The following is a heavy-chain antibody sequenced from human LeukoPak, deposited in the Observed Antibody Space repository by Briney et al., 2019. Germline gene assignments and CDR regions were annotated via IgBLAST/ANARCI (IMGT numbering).Heavy chain of an antibody. CDR3: TRRCKDAYTLYCFDY. CDR1: GGSINSYY. D-gene: IGHD5-24*01. CDR2: MYYSGGT. Sequence: PSETLSLTCTVSGGSINSYYWSWIRQPPGKGLEWIGHMYYSGGTNYNPSLKSRVTISVDTSKNQLSLKLSSVTAADTAVYYCTRRCKDAYTLYCFDYWGQGTLVTVSS. J-gene: IGHJ4*02. V-gene: IGHV4-59*01.